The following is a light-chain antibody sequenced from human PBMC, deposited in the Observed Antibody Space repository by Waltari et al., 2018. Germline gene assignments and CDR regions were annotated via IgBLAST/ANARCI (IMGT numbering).Light chain of an antibody. CDR2: DNE. Sequence: HSLLTQPPSVSAAPGQKVTISCSGSSSNIGDSSVSWYQQLPGTAPNLLIYDNETRPSDIPDRVPGSKSGTSATLDITGLRTGDEADYYCGTWDSSVTVGEVVFGGGTKLTVL. CDR3: GTWDSSVTVGEVV. J-gene: IGLJ2*01. CDR1: SSNIGDSS. V-gene: IGLV1-51*01.